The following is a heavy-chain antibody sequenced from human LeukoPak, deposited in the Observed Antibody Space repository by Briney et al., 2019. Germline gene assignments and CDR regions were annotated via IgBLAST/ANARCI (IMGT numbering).Heavy chain of an antibody. Sequence: SETLSLTCTVSGGSISSGDYYWSWIRQHPGKGLEWIGYISYTGSTYYNPSLKSRVTISVDTSKNQFSLKLSSVTAADTAVYYCARLGGSYYFTYYFDYWGQGTLVTVSS. V-gene: IGHV4-30-4*08. CDR3: ARLGGSYYFTYYFDY. CDR2: ISYTGST. J-gene: IGHJ4*02. D-gene: IGHD1-26*01. CDR1: GGSISSGDYY.